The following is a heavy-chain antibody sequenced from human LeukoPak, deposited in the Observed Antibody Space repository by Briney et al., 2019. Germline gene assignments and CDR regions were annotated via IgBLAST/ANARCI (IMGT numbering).Heavy chain of an antibody. CDR1: GFTFSSYE. V-gene: IGHV3-48*01. D-gene: IGHD2-15*01. CDR3: TRLHGGYPFDY. Sequence: GGSLRLSCAASGFTFSSYEMNWVRQAPGKGLEWVSSISSSSVTIYYADSVKGRFTISRDNAKNSLYLQMNSLRAEDTAVYYCTRLHGGYPFDYWGQRTLVTVSS. CDR2: ISSSSVTI. J-gene: IGHJ4*02.